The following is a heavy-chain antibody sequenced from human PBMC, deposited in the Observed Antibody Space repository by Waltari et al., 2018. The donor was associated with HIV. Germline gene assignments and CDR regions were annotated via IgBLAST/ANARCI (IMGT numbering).Heavy chain of an antibody. CDR1: GHSVTSHW. J-gene: IGHJ5*02. Sequence: EVQLVQSGAEVNKPGEPLKISCKGSGHSVTSHWIGWVRQMPGKGLEWLGIIYPVDSDTRYSPSFQGQVTISADKSISTAYLQWSSLKASDTAMYYCARHFRYSSSSDWFDPWGQGTLVTVSS. CDR2: IYPVDSDT. CDR3: ARHFRYSSSSDWFDP. V-gene: IGHV5-51*01. D-gene: IGHD6-6*01.